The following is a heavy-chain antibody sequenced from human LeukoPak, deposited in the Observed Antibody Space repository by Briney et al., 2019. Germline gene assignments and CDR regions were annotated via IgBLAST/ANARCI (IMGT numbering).Heavy chain of an antibody. V-gene: IGHV4-34*01. Sequence: KPSETLSLTCAVYGGSFSGYYWSWIRQPRGKGLEWIGEINHSGSTNYNPSLKSRVTISVDTSKNQFSLKLSSVTAADTAVYYCARGRRRGAILNWFDPWGQGTLVTVSS. CDR3: ARGRRRGAILNWFDP. CDR1: GGSFSGYY. J-gene: IGHJ5*02. CDR2: INHSGST. D-gene: IGHD3-10*01.